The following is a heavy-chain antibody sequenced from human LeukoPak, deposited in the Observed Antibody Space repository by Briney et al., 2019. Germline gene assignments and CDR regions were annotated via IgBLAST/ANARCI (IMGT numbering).Heavy chain of an antibody. J-gene: IGHJ4*02. CDR2: IIPIFGTA. Sequence: SVKVSCKASGGTFSSYAISWVRQAPGQGLEWMGGIIPIFGTANYAQKFQGRVTITTDESTSTAYMELSSLRSEDTAVYYCARDLSDILTGYLFDYWGQGTLVTVSS. V-gene: IGHV1-69*05. D-gene: IGHD3-9*01. CDR1: GGTFSSYA. CDR3: ARDLSDILTGYLFDY.